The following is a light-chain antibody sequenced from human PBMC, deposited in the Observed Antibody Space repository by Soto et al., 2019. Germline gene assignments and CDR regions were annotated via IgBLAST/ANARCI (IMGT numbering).Light chain of an antibody. Sequence: DIVMTQSPDSLAVSLGERATINCKSSQSVLYSSNNKNYLAWYQQKPGQPPKLLIYWASTRESGVPDRFSGRGSGTDFTLTLSRLQAEDVAVYYFQQYYSTPPTFGQGTKVEIK. V-gene: IGKV4-1*01. CDR2: WAS. CDR3: QQYYSTPPT. J-gene: IGKJ1*01. CDR1: QSVLYSSNNKNY.